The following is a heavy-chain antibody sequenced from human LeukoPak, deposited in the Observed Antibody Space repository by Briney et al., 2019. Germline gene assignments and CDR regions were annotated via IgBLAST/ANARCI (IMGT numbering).Heavy chain of an antibody. CDR1: GFTFSGYS. J-gene: IGHJ4*02. Sequence: GGSLRLSCAASGFTFSGYSMSWVRQAPGKGLEWVSFISSSSSTIYYADSVKGRFTISRENAKNSLYLQKNSLRAADTAVYYCARDRGGSYSAIDYWGQGTLVTVSS. CDR3: ARDRGGSYSAIDY. D-gene: IGHD1-26*01. V-gene: IGHV3-48*04. CDR2: ISSSSSTI.